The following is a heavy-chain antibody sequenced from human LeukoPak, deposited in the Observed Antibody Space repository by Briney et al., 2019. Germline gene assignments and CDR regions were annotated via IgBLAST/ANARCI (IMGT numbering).Heavy chain of an antibody. D-gene: IGHD3-10*01. J-gene: IGHJ4*02. V-gene: IGHV3-9*01. CDR1: GFTFDDYA. CDR2: ISWNSGSI. CDR3: AKDSGGPLG. Sequence: PGRSLRLSCAASGFTFDDYAMHWVRQAPGKGLEWVSGISWNSGSIGYADSVKGRFTISRDNSKNTLYLQMNSLRAEDTAVYYCAKDSGGPLGWGQGTLVTVSS.